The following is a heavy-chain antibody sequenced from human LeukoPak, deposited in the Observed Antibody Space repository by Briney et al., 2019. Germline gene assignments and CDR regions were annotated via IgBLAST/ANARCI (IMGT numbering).Heavy chain of an antibody. CDR2: IYHSGST. J-gene: IGHJ4*02. V-gene: IGHV4-30-2*01. Sequence: PSETLSLTCTVSGGSISTNSYYWSWIRQPPGKGLEWIGYIYHSGSTYYNPSLKSRVTISVDRSKNQFSLKLSSVTAADTAVYYCARSMLYCSSTSCTEGFDYWGQGTLVTVSS. CDR1: GGSISTNSYY. D-gene: IGHD2-2*01. CDR3: ARSMLYCSSTSCTEGFDY.